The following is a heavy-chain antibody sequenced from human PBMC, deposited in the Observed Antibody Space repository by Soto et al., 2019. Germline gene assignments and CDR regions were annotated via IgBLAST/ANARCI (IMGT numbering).Heavy chain of an antibody. D-gene: IGHD3-3*01. CDR2: IVVGSGNT. J-gene: IGHJ5*02. CDR3: AAGRDYDFWSGYLGNWFDP. Sequence: ASVKVSCKASGFTFTSSAVQWVRQARGQRLEWIGWIVVGSGNTNYAQKFQERVTITRDMSTSTAYMELSSLRSEDTAVYYCAAGRDYDFWSGYLGNWFDPWGQGTLVTVSS. CDR1: GFTFTSSA. V-gene: IGHV1-58*01.